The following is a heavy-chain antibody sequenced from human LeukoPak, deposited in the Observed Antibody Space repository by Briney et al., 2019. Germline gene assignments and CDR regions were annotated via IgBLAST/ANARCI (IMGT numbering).Heavy chain of an antibody. J-gene: IGHJ4*02. D-gene: IGHD6-19*01. CDR2: IRYDGSNK. Sequence: GGSLRLSCAASGFTFSNYGIHWVRQAPGKGLQWVTFIRYDGSNKYYADSVKGRFTVSRDNSKNTLYLQMNSLRAEDTAVYYCAKTVAGSFYFDYWGQGTLVTVSS. CDR1: GFTFSNYG. V-gene: IGHV3-30*02. CDR3: AKTVAGSFYFDY.